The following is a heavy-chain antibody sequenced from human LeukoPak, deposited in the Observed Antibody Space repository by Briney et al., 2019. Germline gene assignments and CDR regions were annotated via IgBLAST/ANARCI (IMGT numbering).Heavy chain of an antibody. Sequence: SETLSLTCTISGGSINNRNYHWGWIRQPPGKGLEWIASVYYDGGSSCSPSLKSRVTISVDTSKNQFSLNLNSVTAADTAVYYCAREDQLGGDSPFLVYRGQGTLVTVSS. J-gene: IGHJ4*02. CDR2: VYYDGGS. D-gene: IGHD3-16*01. CDR1: GGSINNRNYH. CDR3: AREDQLGGDSPFLVY. V-gene: IGHV4-39*07.